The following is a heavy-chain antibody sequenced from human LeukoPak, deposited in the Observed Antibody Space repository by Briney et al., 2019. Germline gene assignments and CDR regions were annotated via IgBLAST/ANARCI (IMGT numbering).Heavy chain of an antibody. J-gene: IGHJ4*02. CDR3: ARKKDDFWSGYYTRGRTGYFDY. Sequence: PSETLSLTCTVSGGSISSSSYYWGWIRQPPGKGLGWIGSIYYSGSTYYNPSFKSRVAISVDTSKNQFSLKLSSVTAADTAVYYCARKKDDFWSGYYTRGRTGYFDYWGQGTLVTVSS. CDR1: GGSISSSSYY. D-gene: IGHD3-3*01. CDR2: IYYSGST. V-gene: IGHV4-39*07.